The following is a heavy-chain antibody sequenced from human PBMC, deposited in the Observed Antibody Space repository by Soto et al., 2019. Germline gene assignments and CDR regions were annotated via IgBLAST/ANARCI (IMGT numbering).Heavy chain of an antibody. CDR1: GGSISSSNW. CDR2: IYHSGST. V-gene: IGHV4-4*02. D-gene: IGHD3-22*01. CDR3: ARADRYYYDSSGNWFDP. Sequence: PSETLSLTCAVSGGSISSSNWWSWVRQPPGKGLEWIGEIYHSGSTNYNPSLKSRVTISVDTSKNQFSLKLSSVTAADTAVYYCARADRYYYDSSGNWFDPWGQGTLVTVSS. J-gene: IGHJ5*02.